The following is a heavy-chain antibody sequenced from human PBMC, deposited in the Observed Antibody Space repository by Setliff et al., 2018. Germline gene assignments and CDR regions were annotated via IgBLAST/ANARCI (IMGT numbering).Heavy chain of an antibody. CDR1: GFTFTSYW. J-gene: IGHJ4*02. Sequence: PGGSLRLSCAASGFTFTSYWMHWVRQAPGKGPVWVSRINHDGSSTTYADSVKGRFTISRDNAKNTLYLQMDSLRAEATAVYYCARGPAKSAGQWGSHFFDYWGRGTLVTV. D-gene: IGHD2-2*01. V-gene: IGHV3-74*01. CDR3: ARGPAKSAGQWGSHFFDY. CDR2: INHDGSST.